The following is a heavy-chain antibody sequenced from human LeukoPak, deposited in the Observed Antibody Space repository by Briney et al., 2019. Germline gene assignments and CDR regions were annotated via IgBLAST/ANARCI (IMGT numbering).Heavy chain of an antibody. CDR3: ARVRGRSCSNRDFYYYYYMHL. CDR2: INASGCST. Sequence: ASVKLSCNSSGYTFTIYYMHWVRHGPGQALERRGIINASGCSTSCAHKIQCRVTRTTNMSTSTMYQVLRSLSHVALAVYSCARVRGRSCSNRDFYYYYYMHLWGKGTTVSVSS. CDR1: GYTFTIYY. J-gene: IGHJ6*03. D-gene: IGHD6-13*01. V-gene: IGHV1-46*03.